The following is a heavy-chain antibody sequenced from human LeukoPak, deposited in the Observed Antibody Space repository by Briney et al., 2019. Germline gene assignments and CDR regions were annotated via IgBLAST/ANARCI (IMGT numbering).Heavy chain of an antibody. CDR2: IKQDASAK. D-gene: IGHD6-6*01. Sequence: PGGSLRLSCAVSGFTFSMYSMSWVRQAPGKGLEWVALIKQDASAKDYVDSLKGRVTISRDNAKNSLYLEMNSLRVDDTAVYYCTRIGHSSTWYFDLWGQGALVTVSS. CDR3: TRIGHSSTWYFDL. J-gene: IGHJ4*02. V-gene: IGHV3-7*01. CDR1: GFTFSMYS.